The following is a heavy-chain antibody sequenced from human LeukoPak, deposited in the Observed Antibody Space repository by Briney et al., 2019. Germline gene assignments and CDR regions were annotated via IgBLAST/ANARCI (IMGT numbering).Heavy chain of an antibody. D-gene: IGHD6-13*01. CDR2: FDPEDGET. J-gene: IGHJ4*02. CDR3: ATAVPSIAAAGTGGYFDY. CDR1: GYTLTELS. Sequence: GASVKVSCKVSGYTLTELSMHWVRQAPGKGLEWMGGFDPEDGETIYAQKFQGRVTMTEDTSADTAYTELSSLRSEDTAVYYCATAVPSIAAAGTGGYFDYWGQGTLVTVSS. V-gene: IGHV1-24*01.